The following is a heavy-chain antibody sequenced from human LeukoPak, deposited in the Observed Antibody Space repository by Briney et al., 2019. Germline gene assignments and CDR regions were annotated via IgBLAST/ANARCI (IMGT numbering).Heavy chain of an antibody. J-gene: IGHJ4*02. Sequence: GGSLRLSCAASGFTVSSNYMSWVRQAPGKGLEWVSVIYSGGSTYYADSVKGRFTISRDNSKNTLYLQMNSLRAEDTAVYYCARVGAAAGTLADYWGQGTLVTVSS. CDR2: IYSGGST. D-gene: IGHD6-13*01. CDR3: ARVGAAAGTLADY. CDR1: GFTVSSNY. V-gene: IGHV3-53*05.